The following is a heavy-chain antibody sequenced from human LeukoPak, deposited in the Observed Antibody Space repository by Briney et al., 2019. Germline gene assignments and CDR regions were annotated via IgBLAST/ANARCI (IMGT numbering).Heavy chain of an antibody. CDR2: ITPDGNDK. CDR1: GFTFSSYA. J-gene: IGHJ4*02. CDR3: VPGGLAVSGIDY. Sequence: GGSLRLSCAASGFTFSSYAMSWVRQAPGKGLEWVANITPDGNDKFYVDSLKGRFTISRDNTKSSLYLQLNSLRAEDTAVYYCVPGGLAVSGIDYWGQGALVTVSS. D-gene: IGHD6-19*01. V-gene: IGHV3-7*01.